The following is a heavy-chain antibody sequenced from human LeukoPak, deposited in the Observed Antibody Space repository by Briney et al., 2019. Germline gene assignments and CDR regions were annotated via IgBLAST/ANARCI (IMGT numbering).Heavy chain of an antibody. Sequence: GASVKVSCKASGYTFTSYGISWVRQARGQGLEWTGWISAYNGNTNYAQKLQGRVTMTTDTSTSTAYMELRSLRSDDTAVYYCARADLITIFGVVIMPNFDYWGQGTLVTVSS. CDR2: ISAYNGNT. V-gene: IGHV1-18*01. CDR1: GYTFTSYG. D-gene: IGHD3-3*01. J-gene: IGHJ4*02. CDR3: ARADLITIFGVVIMPNFDY.